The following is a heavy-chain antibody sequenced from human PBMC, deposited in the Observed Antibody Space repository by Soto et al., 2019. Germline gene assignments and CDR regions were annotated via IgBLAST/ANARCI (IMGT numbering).Heavy chain of an antibody. CDR1: GGSISSGGYY. Sequence: SETLSLTCTVSGGSISSGGYYWSWIRQHPGKGLEWIGYIYYSGSTYYNPSLKSRVTISVDTSKNQFSLKLSSVTAADTAVYYCGREDLRAREFSYYYGMDVWGQGTTVTVSS. D-gene: IGHD3-3*01. J-gene: IGHJ6*02. CDR3: GREDLRAREFSYYYGMDV. CDR2: IYYSGST. V-gene: IGHV4-31*03.